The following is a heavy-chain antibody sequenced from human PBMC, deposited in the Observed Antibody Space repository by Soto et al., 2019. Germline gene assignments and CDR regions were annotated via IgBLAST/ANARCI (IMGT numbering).Heavy chain of an antibody. Sequence: EVQLLESGGGLVQPGGSLRLFCTASGFSLSTSAMAWVRQAPGRGLEWVSGNSGSGGATHYADSVKGRFTMSRDNSKNTLYLQMNSLRAEDTAVYYCAKWEDYGSGTSLLYWGQGTLVTVSS. CDR1: GFSLSTSA. CDR3: AKWEDYGSGTSLLY. V-gene: IGHV3-23*01. D-gene: IGHD3-10*01. J-gene: IGHJ4*02. CDR2: NSGSGGAT.